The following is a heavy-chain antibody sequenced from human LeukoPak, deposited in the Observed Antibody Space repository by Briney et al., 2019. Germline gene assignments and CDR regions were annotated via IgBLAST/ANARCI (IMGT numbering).Heavy chain of an antibody. J-gene: IGHJ4*02. Sequence: ASVKVSCKASGYTFTGYYMYWVRQAPGQGLEWMGRISLSGGSTSYAQKFQGRVTMTRDTSTSTVYMELSSLRSEDTAVYYCARGYDSSGYYFGYWGPGTLVTVSS. D-gene: IGHD3-22*01. V-gene: IGHV1-46*01. CDR1: GYTFTGYY. CDR3: ARGYDSSGYYFGY. CDR2: ISLSGGST.